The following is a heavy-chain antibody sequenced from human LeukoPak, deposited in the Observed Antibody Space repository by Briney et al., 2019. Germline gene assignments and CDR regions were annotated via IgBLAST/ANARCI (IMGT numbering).Heavy chain of an antibody. Sequence: SETLSLTCTVSGGSISSSSYYWGWIRQPPGKGLEWIGSIYYSGSTYYSPSLKSRVTISVDTSKNQFSLKLSSVTAADTAVYYCARRARKVDIFDYWGQGTLVTVSS. D-gene: IGHD6-6*01. CDR3: ARRARKVDIFDY. J-gene: IGHJ4*02. CDR1: GGSISSSSYY. V-gene: IGHV4-39*07. CDR2: IYYSGST.